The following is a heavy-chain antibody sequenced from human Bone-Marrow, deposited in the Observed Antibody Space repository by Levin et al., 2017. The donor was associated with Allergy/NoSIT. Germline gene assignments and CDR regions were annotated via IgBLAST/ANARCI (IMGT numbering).Heavy chain of an antibody. Sequence: GGSLRLSCQGSGYSFTSYWIGWVRQMPGKGLEWMGIIYPGDSDTTYSPSFQGQVTISVDRSISTAYLQWSSLKASDTAMYYCARTYHYYYYMDGWGKGTTVTVSS. V-gene: IGHV5-51*01. CDR2: IYPGDSDT. CDR3: ARTYHYYYYMDG. J-gene: IGHJ6*03. CDR1: GYSFTSYW.